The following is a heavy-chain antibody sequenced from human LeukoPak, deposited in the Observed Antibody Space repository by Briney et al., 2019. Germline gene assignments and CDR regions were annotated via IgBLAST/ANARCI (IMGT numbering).Heavy chain of an antibody. CDR3: ARGHSSAGRGQIDY. J-gene: IGHJ4*02. CDR2: LSAHIGDT. Sequence: GASVKVSCKASGYSFTTFGITWVRQAPGQGLEWMAWLSAHIGDTNYSQKFQGRVTVTSDTSTSTAYMELRSLRSDDTAVYYCARGHSSAGRGQIDYWGQGTLVTVSS. CDR1: GYSFTTFG. V-gene: IGHV1-18*01. D-gene: IGHD6-19*01.